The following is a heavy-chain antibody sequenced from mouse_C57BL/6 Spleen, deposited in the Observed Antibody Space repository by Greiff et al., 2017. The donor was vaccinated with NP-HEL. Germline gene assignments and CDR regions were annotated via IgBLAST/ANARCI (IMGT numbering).Heavy chain of an antibody. J-gene: IGHJ4*01. CDR2: IDPSDSYT. V-gene: IGHV1-69*01. D-gene: IGHD2-1*01. CDR1: GYTFTSYW. Sequence: QVQLQQPGAELVMPGASVKLSCKASGYTFTSYWMHCVKQRPGQGLEWIGEIDPSDSYTNYNQKFKGKSTLTVDKSSSTAYMQLSSLTSEDSAVYYCARGGNLYAMDYWGQGTSVTVSS. CDR3: ARGGNLYAMDY.